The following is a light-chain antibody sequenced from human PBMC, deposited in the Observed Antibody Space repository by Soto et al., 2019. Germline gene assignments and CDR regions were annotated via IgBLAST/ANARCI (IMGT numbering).Light chain of an antibody. Sequence: QSALTQPPSASGSPGQSVTISCTGTSSDVGLYNYVSWYQQHPGKAPKLMISEVTKRPSGVPDRFSGSKSGNTASLTVSGLQTDDEADYYCSSYAGSTIFYVFGTGTKLTVL. CDR1: SSDVGLYNY. CDR3: SSYAGSTIFYV. V-gene: IGLV2-8*01. J-gene: IGLJ1*01. CDR2: EVT.